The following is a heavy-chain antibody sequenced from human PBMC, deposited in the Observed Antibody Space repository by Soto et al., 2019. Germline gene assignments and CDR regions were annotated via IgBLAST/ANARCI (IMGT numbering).Heavy chain of an antibody. J-gene: IGHJ6*02. CDR2: ISGSGGST. V-gene: IGHV3-23*01. Sequence: PGGSLRLSCAASGFTFSSYAMSWVRQAPGKGLEWVSAISGSGGSTYYADSVKGRFTISRDNSKNTLYLQMNSLRAEDTAVYYCAKSPGSGYYRNYYYYGMDVWGQGTTVTVSS. D-gene: IGHD3-3*01. CDR1: GFTFSSYA. CDR3: AKSPGSGYYRNYYYYGMDV.